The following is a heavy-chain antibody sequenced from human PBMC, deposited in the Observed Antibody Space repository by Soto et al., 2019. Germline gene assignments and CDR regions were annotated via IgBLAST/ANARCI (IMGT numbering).Heavy chain of an antibody. J-gene: IGHJ6*02. CDR1: GFTFGDYG. CDR2: ISWNSGSI. V-gene: IGHV3-9*01. Sequence: GGSLRLSCAASGFTFGDYGMHWVRQAPVKGLEWVSGISWNSGSIGYADSVKGRFTISRDNAKNSLYLQMNSLRAEDTALYYCAKAALYYYYGMDVWGQGTTVTVSS. CDR3: AKAALYYYYGMDV.